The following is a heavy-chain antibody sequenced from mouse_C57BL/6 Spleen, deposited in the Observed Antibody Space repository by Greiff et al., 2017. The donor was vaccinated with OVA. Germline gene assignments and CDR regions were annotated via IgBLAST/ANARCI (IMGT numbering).Heavy chain of an antibody. Sequence: VQLQQPGAELVKPGASVKMSCKASGYTFTSYWITWVKQRPGQGLEWIGDIYPGSGSTNYNEKFKSKATLTVDTSSSTAYMQLSSLTSEDSAVDYCARSDYDGAWFAYWGQGTLVTVSA. CDR3: ARSDYDGAWFAY. CDR1: GYTFTSYW. J-gene: IGHJ3*01. D-gene: IGHD2-4*01. CDR2: IYPGSGST. V-gene: IGHV1-55*01.